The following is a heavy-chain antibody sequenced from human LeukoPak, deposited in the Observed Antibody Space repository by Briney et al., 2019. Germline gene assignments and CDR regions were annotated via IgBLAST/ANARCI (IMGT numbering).Heavy chain of an antibody. V-gene: IGHV1-18*01. CDR2: ISAYNGNT. Sequence: ASVKVSCKASGYTFTSYGISWVRQAPGQGLEWMGWISAYNGNTNYAQKLQGRVTMTTDTSTSTAYMELRSLRSDDTAVYYCARDYLYGSGRGVDWFDPWGQGTLVTVSS. CDR3: ARDYLYGSGRGVDWFDP. J-gene: IGHJ5*02. CDR1: GYTFTSYG. D-gene: IGHD3-10*01.